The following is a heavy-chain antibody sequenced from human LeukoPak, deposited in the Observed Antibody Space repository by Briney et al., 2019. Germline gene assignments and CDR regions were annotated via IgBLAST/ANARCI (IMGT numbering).Heavy chain of an antibody. CDR3: ARDFGYCSSTSCGEALDH. CDR1: GDSISNGNYY. V-gene: IGHV4-30-2*01. J-gene: IGHJ4*02. CDR2: IYHSGST. Sequence: KPSQTLSLTCTVSGDSISNGNYYWSWIRQPPGKGLEWIGYIYHSGSTDYNPSLKTRITISMDRSQNQFSLKLSSVTAADTAVYYCARDFGYCSSTSCGEALDHWGQGTLVTVSS. D-gene: IGHD2-2*03.